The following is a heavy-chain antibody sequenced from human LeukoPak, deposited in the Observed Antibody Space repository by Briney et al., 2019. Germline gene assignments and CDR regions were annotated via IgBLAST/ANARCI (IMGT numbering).Heavy chain of an antibody. Sequence: PSQTLSLTCTVSGGSISSGSYYWSWIRQPAGKGLEWIGRIYTSGSTNYNPSLKSRVTMSVDTSKNQFSLKLSSVTAADTAVYYCAGDDPLQLDAFDIWGQGTMVTVSS. CDR2: IYTSGST. J-gene: IGHJ3*02. D-gene: IGHD4-11*01. CDR3: AGDDPLQLDAFDI. V-gene: IGHV4-61*02. CDR1: GGSISSGSYY.